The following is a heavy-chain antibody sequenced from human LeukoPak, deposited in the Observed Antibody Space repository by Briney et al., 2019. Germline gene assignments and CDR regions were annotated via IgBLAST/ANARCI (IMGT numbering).Heavy chain of an antibody. CDR3: ARRDYYDSSGYYYPEYFQH. J-gene: IGHJ1*01. Sequence: SEKVSCKSSGGTFSSCAISWVRQGTGQGLEWMGGIIAIFGTANYAQKFQGRVTITADDSTSTAYMELSSLRSEDTAVYYCARRDYYDSSGYYYPEYFQHWGQGTLVTVSS. CDR1: GGTFSSCA. D-gene: IGHD3-22*01. V-gene: IGHV1-69*01. CDR2: IIAIFGTA.